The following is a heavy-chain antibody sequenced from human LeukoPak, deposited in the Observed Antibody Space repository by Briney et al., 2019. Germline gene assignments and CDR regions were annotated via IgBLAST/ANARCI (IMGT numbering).Heavy chain of an antibody. Sequence: PGGSLRLSCAASGFTFSNFWMSRVRQLPGKGLEWVANIRQDGSEKYFVDSVKGRFTISRDNAQNSLYLQMNSLRAEDTAMYYCARDRGAYDLDYWGQGTLVTVSS. J-gene: IGHJ4*02. CDR3: ARDRGAYDLDY. CDR2: IRQDGSEK. V-gene: IGHV3-7*01. D-gene: IGHD3-10*01. CDR1: GFTFSNFW.